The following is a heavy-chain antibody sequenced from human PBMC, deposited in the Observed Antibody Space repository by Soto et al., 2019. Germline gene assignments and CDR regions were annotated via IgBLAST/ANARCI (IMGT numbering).Heavy chain of an antibody. CDR2: ISYDGSNK. V-gene: IGHV3-30*18. CDR3: AKERFSEAMTPVCGMDV. D-gene: IGHD5-12*01. Sequence: GGSLRLSCAASGFTFSSYGMHWVRQAPGKGLEWVAVISYDGSNKYYADSVKGRFTISRDNSKNTLYLQMNSLRAEDTAVYYCAKERFSEAMTPVCGMDVWGQGTTVTVS. J-gene: IGHJ6*02. CDR1: GFTFSSYG.